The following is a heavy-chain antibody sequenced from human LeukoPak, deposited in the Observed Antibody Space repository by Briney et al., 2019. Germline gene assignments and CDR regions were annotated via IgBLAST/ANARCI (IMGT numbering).Heavy chain of an antibody. CDR3: AKAGDYSNYYDY. Sequence: PGGSLRLSCAASGFTFSGYAMSWVRQAPGKGLEWVSAMSANGDSTYYVDSVRGRFTISRDNSKNTLYLQMNSLRAEDTAVYYCAKAGDYSNYYDYWGQGTLVTVSS. CDR1: GFTFSGYA. V-gene: IGHV3-23*01. D-gene: IGHD4-11*01. CDR2: MSANGDST. J-gene: IGHJ4*02.